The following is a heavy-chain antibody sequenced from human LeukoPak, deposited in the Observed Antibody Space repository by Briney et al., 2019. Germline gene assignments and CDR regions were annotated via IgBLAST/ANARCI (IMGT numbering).Heavy chain of an antibody. CDR2: ISAYNGNT. J-gene: IGHJ6*03. CDR3: ARDYNWNFRRYYYYMDV. CDR1: GYTFTSYG. D-gene: IGHD1-20*01. Sequence: ASVKVSCKASGYTFTSYGISWVRQAPGQGLEWMGWISAYNGNTNYAQKLQGRVTMTTDTSTSTAYMELRSLRSDDTAVYYCARDYNWNFRRYYYYMDVWGRGTTVTVSS. V-gene: IGHV1-18*01.